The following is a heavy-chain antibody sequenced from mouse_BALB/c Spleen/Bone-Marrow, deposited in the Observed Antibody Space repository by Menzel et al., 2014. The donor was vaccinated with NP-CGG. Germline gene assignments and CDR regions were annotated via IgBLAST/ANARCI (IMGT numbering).Heavy chain of an antibody. CDR3: ARRDDGYYYYAMDY. J-gene: IGHJ4*01. Sequence: QVQLQQPGAELVRPGTSVKVSCKASGYAFTNYLIEWVKRRPGQGLEWIGVINSGSGGPNYNEKFKGKATLTADKSSSTAYMQLSSLTSDDSAVYFCARRDDGYYYYAMDYWGQGTSVTVSS. CDR1: GYAFTNYL. CDR2: INSGSGGP. D-gene: IGHD2-3*01. V-gene: IGHV1-54*03.